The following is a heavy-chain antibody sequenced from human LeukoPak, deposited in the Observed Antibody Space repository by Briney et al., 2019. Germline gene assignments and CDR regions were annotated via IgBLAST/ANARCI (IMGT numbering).Heavy chain of an antibody. CDR2: ISYDGSNK. CDR1: GFTFSSYG. Sequence: GGSLRLSCAASGFTFSSYGMHWVRQAPGKGLEWVAVISYDGSNKYYADSVKGRFTISRDNSKNTLYLQMNSLRAEDTAVYYCAKDMVRGGDGYSPCWGQGTLVTVSS. V-gene: IGHV3-30*18. D-gene: IGHD5-24*01. J-gene: IGHJ4*02. CDR3: AKDMVRGGDGYSPC.